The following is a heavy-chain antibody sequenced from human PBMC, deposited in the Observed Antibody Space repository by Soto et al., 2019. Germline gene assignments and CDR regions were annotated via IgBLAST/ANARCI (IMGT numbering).Heavy chain of an antibody. CDR3: AKERPARGNYGSGSSDY. J-gene: IGHJ4*02. CDR2: ISGSGGST. CDR1: GFTFSSYA. V-gene: IGHV3-23*01. D-gene: IGHD3-10*01. Sequence: EVQLLESGGGLVQPGGSLRLSCAASGFTFSSYAMSWVRQAPGKGLEWVSAISGSGGSTYYADSVKGRFTISRDNSKNTLYLQMNSLRAEDTAVYYCAKERPARGNYGSGSSDYWGQGTLVTVSS.